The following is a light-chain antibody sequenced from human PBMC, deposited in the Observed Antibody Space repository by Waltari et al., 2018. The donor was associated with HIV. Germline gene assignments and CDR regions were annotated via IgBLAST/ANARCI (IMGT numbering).Light chain of an antibody. V-gene: IGKV3-15*01. Sequence: MTQSPATLSVSPGETVSFFCGASEDIGDKLAWYPQKRGRAPRLLVAGASSRATGVPARFSGRGSGTEFTLTITGLQSNDSAIYFCQQYSTWPRTFGQGTLV. CDR1: EDIGDK. J-gene: IGKJ1*01. CDR2: GAS. CDR3: QQYSTWPRT.